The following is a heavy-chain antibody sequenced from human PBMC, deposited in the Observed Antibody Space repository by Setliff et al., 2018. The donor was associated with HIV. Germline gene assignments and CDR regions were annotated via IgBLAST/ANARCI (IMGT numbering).Heavy chain of an antibody. V-gene: IGHV4-4*02. Sequence: PSETLSLTCAVTGVSIRTSRWWSWVRQSPGKRPEWIGEVDQSGTTNYNPSLKSRVTISIDTSKDQFSLRLSSVTAADTAVYYCTRHGAYYEFLTYYYPRYSFDFWGQGTLVTV. D-gene: IGHD3-9*01. CDR3: TRHGAYYEFLTYYYPRYSFDF. J-gene: IGHJ4*02. CDR1: GVSIRTSRW. CDR2: VDQSGTT.